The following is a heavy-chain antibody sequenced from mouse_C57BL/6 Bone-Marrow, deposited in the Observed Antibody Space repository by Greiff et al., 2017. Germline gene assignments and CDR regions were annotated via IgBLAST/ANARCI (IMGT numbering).Heavy chain of an antibody. CDR1: GFTFSDCG. CDR2: ISSGSSTI. D-gene: IGHD2-2*01. J-gene: IGHJ2*01. Sequence: EVHLVESGGGLVKPGGSLKLSCAASGFTFSDCGMHWVRQAPEKGLEWVAYISSGSSTIYYADTVKGRFTISRDNAKNTLFLHMTSLRSEDTAMYYCARELWLRRRGYYLDYWGQGTTLTVSS. CDR3: ARELWLRRRGYYLDY. V-gene: IGHV5-17*01.